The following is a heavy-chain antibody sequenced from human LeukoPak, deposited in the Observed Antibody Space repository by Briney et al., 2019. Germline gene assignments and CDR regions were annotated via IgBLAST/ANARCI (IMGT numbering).Heavy chain of an antibody. J-gene: IGHJ4*02. CDR2: ISGSGGST. Sequence: PRGSLRLSCAASGFTSSSYAMSWVRQAPGKGLEWVSAISGSGGSTYYADTVKGRFTISRDNSKNTLYLQMTSLTAEDTAVCYCAKGIYDFWSDPLFAIDYWGQGTLVTVSS. CDR3: AKGIYDFWSDPLFAIDY. V-gene: IGHV3-23*01. D-gene: IGHD3-3*01. CDR1: GFTSSSYA.